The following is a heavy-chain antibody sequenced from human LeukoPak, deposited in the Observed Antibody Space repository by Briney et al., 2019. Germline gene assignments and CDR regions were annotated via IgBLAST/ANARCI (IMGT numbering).Heavy chain of an antibody. J-gene: IGHJ4*02. CDR2: ISTYNGYT. Sequence: ASVKVSCKASGYTFTSYGISWVRQAPGQGLEWMGLISTYNGYTNYAQNLQGRVTMTTDTSASTVYLELRSLRSDDTAVYYCARTPPPTIVGAHYFDYWGQGTLVTVSS. V-gene: IGHV1-18*01. CDR3: ARTPPPTIVGAHYFDY. CDR1: GYTFTSYG. D-gene: IGHD1-26*01.